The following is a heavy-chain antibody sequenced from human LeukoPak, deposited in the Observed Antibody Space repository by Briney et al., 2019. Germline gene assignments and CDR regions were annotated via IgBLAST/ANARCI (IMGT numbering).Heavy chain of an antibody. J-gene: IGHJ2*01. V-gene: IGHV3-7*01. CDR1: GFTFSSYW. D-gene: IGHD4-17*01. CDR3: ARAYGDYYSLEWYFDL. Sequence: GGSLRLSCAASGFTFSSYWMSWVRQAPGKGLEWVANIKQDGSDKYYVDSVKGRFTISRDNAKNSLYLQMNSLRAEDTAVYYCARAYGDYYSLEWYFDLWGRGTLVTVSS. CDR2: IKQDGSDK.